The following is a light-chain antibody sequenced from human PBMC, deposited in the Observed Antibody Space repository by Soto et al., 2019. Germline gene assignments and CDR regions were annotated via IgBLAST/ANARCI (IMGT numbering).Light chain of an antibody. J-gene: IGLJ2*01. Sequence: QHVLTQPPSVSGAPGQRVTISCTGSNSNIGAGYDVNWYQHLPGTAPKLLIYGDTIRPSGVPDLFSGSKSATSASLAIAGLQVEDEGDYYCKSYDSSLSGPVLFGGGTKMTVL. CDR3: KSYDSSLSGPVL. CDR1: NSNIGAGYD. CDR2: GDT. V-gene: IGLV1-40*01.